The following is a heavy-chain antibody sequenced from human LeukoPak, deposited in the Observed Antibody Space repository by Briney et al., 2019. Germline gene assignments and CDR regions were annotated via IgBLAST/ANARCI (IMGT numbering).Heavy chain of an antibody. D-gene: IGHD6-19*01. CDR3: ASIKTVAFYGMDV. V-gene: IGHV1-69*04. J-gene: IGHJ6*02. CDR1: GGTFSSYA. Sequence: ASVKVSCKASGGTFSSYAISWVRQAPGQGLEWMGRIIPILGIANYAQKFQGRVTITADKSTSTAYMELSSLRSEDTAVYYCASIKTVAFYGMDVWGQGTTVTVSS. CDR2: IIPILGIA.